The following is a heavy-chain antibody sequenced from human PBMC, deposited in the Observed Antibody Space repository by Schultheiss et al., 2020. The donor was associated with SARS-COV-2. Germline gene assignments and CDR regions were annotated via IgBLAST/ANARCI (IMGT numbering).Heavy chain of an antibody. J-gene: IGHJ6*02. CDR2: IFSNDEK. D-gene: IGHD5-18*01. V-gene: IGHV2-26*01. CDR1: GFSLSNARMG. Sequence: SGATLVKPTQTLTLTCTVSGFSLSNARMGVSWIRQPPGKALEWLAHIFSNDEKSYSTSLKSRLTISKDTSKSQVVLTMTNMDPVDTATYYCARVDTAMVRMDVWGQGTTVTVSS. CDR3: ARVDTAMVRMDV.